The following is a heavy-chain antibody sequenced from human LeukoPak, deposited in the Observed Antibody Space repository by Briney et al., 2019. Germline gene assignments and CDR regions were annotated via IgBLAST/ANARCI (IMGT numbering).Heavy chain of an antibody. CDR2: ISSSGSTI. CDR1: GFTFSSYE. J-gene: IGHJ4*02. D-gene: IGHD6-13*01. CDR3: ARGAAAGTVDY. V-gene: IGHV3-48*03. Sequence: GGSLRLSCAASGFTFSSYEMNWVRQAPGKGLEWVSYISSSGSTIYYADSVKGRFTISRDNAKNSLYLQMNSLRAEDTAFYYCARGAAAGTVDYWGQGTLVTVSS.